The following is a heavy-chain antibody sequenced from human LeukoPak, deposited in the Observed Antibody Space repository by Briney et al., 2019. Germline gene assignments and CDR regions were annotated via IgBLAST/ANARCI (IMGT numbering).Heavy chain of an antibody. V-gene: IGHV1-2*02. D-gene: IGHD2-15*01. CDR1: GYTFTGYY. CDR3: AREWDIVVVVAARDNWFDP. Sequence: ASVKVSCKASGYTFTGYYMHWVRQAPGQGLEWMGWINPNSGGTNYAQKFQGRVTMTRDTSISTAYMELSRLRSDDTAVYYCAREWDIVVVVAARDNWFDPWGQGILVTVSS. CDR2: INPNSGGT. J-gene: IGHJ5*02.